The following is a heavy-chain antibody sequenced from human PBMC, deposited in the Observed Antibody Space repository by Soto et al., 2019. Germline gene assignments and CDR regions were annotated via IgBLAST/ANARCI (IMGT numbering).Heavy chain of an antibody. CDR1: GFTFSSYW. CDR3: ARWMGGYCSSTSCDGVWLDY. V-gene: IGHV3-7*01. CDR2: IKQDGSEK. Sequence: GGSLRLSCAASGFTFSSYWMSWVRQAPGKGLEWVANIKQDGSEKYYVDSVKGRFTISRDNAKNSLYLQMNSLRAEDTAVYYWARWMGGYCSSTSCDGVWLDYWGQGTLVTVSS. D-gene: IGHD2-2*01. J-gene: IGHJ4*02.